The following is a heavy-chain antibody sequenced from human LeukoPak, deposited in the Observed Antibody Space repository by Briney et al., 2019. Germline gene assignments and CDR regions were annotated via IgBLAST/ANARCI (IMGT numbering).Heavy chain of an antibody. D-gene: IGHD3-22*01. Sequence: ASVKVSCKASGYTFTSYYMHWVRQAPGQGLEWMGIINPSGGSTSYAQKFQSRVTMTRDTSTSTVYMELSSLRSEDTAVYYCARGFDDSSGYYYGDFDYWGQGTLVTVSS. CDR2: INPSGGST. CDR1: GYTFTSYY. CDR3: ARGFDDSSGYYYGDFDY. V-gene: IGHV1-46*01. J-gene: IGHJ4*02.